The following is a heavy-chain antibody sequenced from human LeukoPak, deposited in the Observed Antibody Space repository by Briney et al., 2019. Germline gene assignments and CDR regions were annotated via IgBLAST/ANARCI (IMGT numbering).Heavy chain of an antibody. Sequence: GGSLRLSCTASGFSISGHWQTWVRQTPGKGLEGGAHINADGSEKSYVGSVKGRFTISKDSVENSVTLQMNSVRVEDTAVYDCGRGHYGLDVWGQGATVTVSS. V-gene: IGHV3-7*01. CDR3: GRGHYGLDV. CDR1: GFSISGHW. CDR2: INADGSEK. J-gene: IGHJ6*02.